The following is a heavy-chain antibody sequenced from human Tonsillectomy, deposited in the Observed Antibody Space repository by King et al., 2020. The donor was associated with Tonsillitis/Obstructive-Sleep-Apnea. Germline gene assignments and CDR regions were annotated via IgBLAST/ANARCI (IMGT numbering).Heavy chain of an antibody. Sequence: VQLVQSGGGLVQPGRSLRLSCKASGFTFGDYPMNWVRQAPGKGLKWVGFIRSKAYGGTTEYAASVKGRFTISRDDSKSIAYLQMNSLKTEDTAVYYCTRGSGGFDYWGQGALVTVS. D-gene: IGHD2-15*01. V-gene: IGHV3-49*04. J-gene: IGHJ4*02. CDR1: GFTFGDYP. CDR2: IRSKAYGGTT. CDR3: TRGSGGFDY.